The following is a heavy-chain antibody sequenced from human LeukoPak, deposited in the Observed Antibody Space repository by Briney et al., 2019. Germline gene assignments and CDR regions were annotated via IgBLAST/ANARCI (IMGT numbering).Heavy chain of an antibody. V-gene: IGHV3-74*01. CDR2: INSDGSRT. D-gene: IGHD3-22*01. Sequence: GGSLRLSCPASNLSFSSYWMHWVRQAPWKGLAGVSRINSDGSRTNYADSVKGRFTISRDNAKNTLYLQMSSLRAEDTAVYYCARTPPNHYDSSGYYSHYDYWGQGTLVTVSS. J-gene: IGHJ4*02. CDR3: ARTPPNHYDSSGYYSHYDY. CDR1: NLSFSSYW.